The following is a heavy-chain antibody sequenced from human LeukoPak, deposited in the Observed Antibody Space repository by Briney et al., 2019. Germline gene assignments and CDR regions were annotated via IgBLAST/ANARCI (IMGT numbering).Heavy chain of an antibody. D-gene: IGHD3-22*01. Sequence: PSETLSLTCTVSGGSISSSSYYWGWIRQPPGKGLEWIGSIYYSGSTYYNPSLKSRVTISVDTSKNQFSLKLSSVTAADTAVYYCARALYYYDSSVPDYFDYWGQGTLVTVSS. CDR2: IYYSGST. J-gene: IGHJ4*02. CDR1: GGSISSSSYY. V-gene: IGHV4-39*07. CDR3: ARALYYYDSSVPDYFDY.